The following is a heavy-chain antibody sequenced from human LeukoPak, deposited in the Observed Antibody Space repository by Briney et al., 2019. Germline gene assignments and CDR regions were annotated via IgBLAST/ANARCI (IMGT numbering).Heavy chain of an antibody. CDR2: INPSGGST. CDR1: GYTFTNYY. CDR3: ARVPYCSNGTCYTHYYCDY. V-gene: IGHV1-46*01. J-gene: IGHJ4*02. Sequence: ASVKVSCKASGYTFTNYYMHWVRQAPGQGLEWMGMINPSGGSTTYAQKFQGRVTMTRDTSTSTVYMELSSLRSEDTAVYYCARVPYCSNGTCYTHYYCDYWGQGTLVTVSS. D-gene: IGHD2-8*01.